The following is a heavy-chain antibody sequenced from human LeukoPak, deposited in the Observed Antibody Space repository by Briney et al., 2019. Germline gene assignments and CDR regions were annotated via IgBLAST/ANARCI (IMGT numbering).Heavy chain of an antibody. D-gene: IGHD6-6*01. CDR2: ISSSSKI. CDR3: ARSANPGVHDFDP. Sequence: PGGSLRLSCTASGFAFSSYAMAWVRQAPGKGLEWLSYISSSSKINYADSVKGRFTISRDNAKNSLYLQMVSLRDEDTAVYYCARSANPGVHDFDPWGQGTRVTVSS. J-gene: IGHJ5*02. V-gene: IGHV3-48*02. CDR1: GFAFSSYA.